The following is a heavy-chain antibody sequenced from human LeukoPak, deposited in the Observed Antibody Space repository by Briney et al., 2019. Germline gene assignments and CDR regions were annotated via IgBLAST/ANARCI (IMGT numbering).Heavy chain of an antibody. Sequence: SVKVSCKASGGTFSSYAISWVRQAPGQGLEWMGGIIPIFGTANYAQKIQGRVTITADESTSTAYMELSSLRSEDTAVYYCARGGYDFWSGYYPIYYYYYMDVWGKGTTVTVSS. V-gene: IGHV1-69*01. D-gene: IGHD3-3*01. CDR3: ARGGYDFWSGYYPIYYYYYMDV. CDR1: GGTFSSYA. CDR2: IIPIFGTA. J-gene: IGHJ6*03.